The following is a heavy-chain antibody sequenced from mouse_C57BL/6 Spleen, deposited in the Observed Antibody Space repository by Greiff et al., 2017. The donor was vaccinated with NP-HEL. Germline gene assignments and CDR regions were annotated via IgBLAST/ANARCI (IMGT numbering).Heavy chain of an antibody. V-gene: IGHV1-53*01. CDR3: ARGGANWDFDY. CDR1: GYTFTSYW. J-gene: IGHJ2*01. CDR2: INPSNGGT. D-gene: IGHD4-1*01. Sequence: VQLQQSGTELVKPGASVKLSCKASGYTFTSYWMHWVKQRPGQGLEWIGNINPSNGGTNYNEKFKSKATLTVDKSSSTAYMQLSSLTSEDSAVYYSARGGANWDFDYWGQGTTLTVSS.